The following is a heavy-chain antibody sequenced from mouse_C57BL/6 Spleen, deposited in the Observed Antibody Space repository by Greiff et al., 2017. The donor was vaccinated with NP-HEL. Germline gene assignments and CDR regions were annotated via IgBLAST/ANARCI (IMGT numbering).Heavy chain of an antibody. CDR3: AGLGDFDY. J-gene: IGHJ2*01. Sequence: VQLKESGPGLVKPSQSLSLTCSVTGYSITSGYYWNWIRQFPGNKLEWMGYISYDGSNNYNPSLKNRISITRDTSKNQFFLKLNSVTTEDTATYYCAGLGDFDYWGQGTTLTVSS. CDR2: ISYDGSN. CDR1: GYSITSGYY. V-gene: IGHV3-6*01. D-gene: IGHD2-4*01.